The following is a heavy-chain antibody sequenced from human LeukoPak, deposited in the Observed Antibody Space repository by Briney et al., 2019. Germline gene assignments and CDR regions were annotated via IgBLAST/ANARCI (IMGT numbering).Heavy chain of an antibody. Sequence: PGGSLRLSCAASGFTFSSYWMSWVRQAPGKGLEWVANIKQDGSEKYYVDSVKGRFTISRDNAKNSLYLQMNSLRAEDAAVYYCARAETPYSSGWLLVGISVAPYYFDYWGQGTLVTVSS. D-gene: IGHD6-19*01. CDR1: GFTFSSYW. V-gene: IGHV3-7*01. J-gene: IGHJ4*02. CDR2: IKQDGSEK. CDR3: ARAETPYSSGWLLVGISVAPYYFDY.